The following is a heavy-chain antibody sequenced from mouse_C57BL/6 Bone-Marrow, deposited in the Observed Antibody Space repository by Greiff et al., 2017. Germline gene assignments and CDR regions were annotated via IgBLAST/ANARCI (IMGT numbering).Heavy chain of an antibody. Sequence: VQLKESGPGLVQPSQSLSITCTVSGFSLTSYGVHWVRQSPGKGLEWLGVIWRGGSTDYNAAFMSRLSIIKDNSKSQVFFKMNSLQADDTAIYYCAKNLNWDWFAYWGQGTLVTVSA. CDR2: IWRGGST. D-gene: IGHD4-1*01. J-gene: IGHJ3*01. V-gene: IGHV2-5*01. CDR1: GFSLTSYG. CDR3: AKNLNWDWFAY.